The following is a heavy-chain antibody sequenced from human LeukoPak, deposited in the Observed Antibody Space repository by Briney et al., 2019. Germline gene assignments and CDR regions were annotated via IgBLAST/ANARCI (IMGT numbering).Heavy chain of an antibody. J-gene: IGHJ5*02. D-gene: IGHD2-2*01. CDR3: ARGEYQLLGFDP. CDR1: GYTFTGYY. Sequence: ASVKVSCKASGYTFTGYYMHWVRQAPGQGLEWMGWINPNSGGTNYAQEFQGRVTMTRDTSISTAYMELSRLRSDDTAVYYCARGEYQLLGFDPWGQGTLVTVSS. CDR2: INPNSGGT. V-gene: IGHV1-2*02.